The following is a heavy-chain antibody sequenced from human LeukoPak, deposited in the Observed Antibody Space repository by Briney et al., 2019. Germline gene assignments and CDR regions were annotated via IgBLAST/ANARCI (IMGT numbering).Heavy chain of an antibody. V-gene: IGHV3-33*01. CDR3: ARDPIPCGDYAFDY. CDR1: GFTFSSYG. Sequence: GGSLRLSCAASGFTFSSYGMHWVRQAPGKGLEWVAVIWYDGSNKYYADSVKGRFTISRDNSKNTLYLQMNSLRAEDTAVYYCARDPIPCGDYAFDYWGQGTLVTVSS. D-gene: IGHD4-17*01. J-gene: IGHJ4*02. CDR2: IWYDGSNK.